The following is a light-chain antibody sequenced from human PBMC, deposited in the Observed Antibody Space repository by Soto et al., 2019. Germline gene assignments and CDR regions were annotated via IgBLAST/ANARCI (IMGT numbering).Light chain of an antibody. V-gene: IGKV1-17*03. CDR2: DAS. CDR1: QGISNY. Sequence: DIQMTQSPSAMSASVGDRVTITCRASQGISNYLAWFQQKPGKVPKRLIYDASSLHRGVPSRFSGSGSGTEFTLKISSLQPEDFATYNCLQHNSYPWTFGQGTKVEIK. J-gene: IGKJ1*01. CDR3: LQHNSYPWT.